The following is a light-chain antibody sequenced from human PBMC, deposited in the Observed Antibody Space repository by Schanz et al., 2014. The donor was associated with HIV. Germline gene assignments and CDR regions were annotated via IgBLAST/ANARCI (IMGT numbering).Light chain of an antibody. Sequence: QSVLTQPPSVSAAPGQRVTISCSGSAFNIGQNYVSWFQQFPGTAPKLLIYVTHQRPSEIPDRFSGSKTGTSATLAIIGLQTGDEADYYCGTWANLLTGEVFGGGTKLTVL. J-gene: IGLJ2*01. CDR1: AFNIGQNY. CDR3: GTWANLLTGEV. CDR2: VTH. V-gene: IGLV1-51*01.